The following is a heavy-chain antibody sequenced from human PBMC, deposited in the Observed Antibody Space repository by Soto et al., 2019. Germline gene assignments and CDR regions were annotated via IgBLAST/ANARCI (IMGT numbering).Heavy chain of an antibody. V-gene: IGHV3-23*01. D-gene: IGHD6-13*01. J-gene: IGHJ1*01. Sequence: EVQLLESGGGLVQPGGSLRLSCAASGFTFSTYAMNWVRQAPGKWLEWVSLIVSSGSDTYYADSVKGRFTISRDNSKNTLYLQMNSLSADDTAVYYCAKAEGSSYGTEYSQHWGQGTLVTVSS. CDR3: AKAEGSSYGTEYSQH. CDR2: IVSSGSDT. CDR1: GFTFSTYA.